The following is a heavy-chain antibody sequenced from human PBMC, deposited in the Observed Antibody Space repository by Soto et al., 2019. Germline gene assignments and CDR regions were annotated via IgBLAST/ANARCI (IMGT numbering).Heavy chain of an antibody. V-gene: IGHV1-69*13. CDR3: ARAPYYDFFVLLFFDY. J-gene: IGHJ4*02. Sequence: SVKVSCKASGGTFSSYAISWVRQAPGQGLEWMGGIIPIFGTANYAQKFQGRVTITADESTSTAYMELSSLRSEDTAVYYCARAPYYDFFVLLFFDYWGQGTLVTVSS. CDR1: GGTFSSYA. CDR2: IIPIFGTA. D-gene: IGHD3-3*01.